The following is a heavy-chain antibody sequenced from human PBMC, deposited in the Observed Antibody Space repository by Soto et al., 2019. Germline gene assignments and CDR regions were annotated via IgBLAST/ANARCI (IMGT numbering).Heavy chain of an antibody. D-gene: IGHD2-15*01. CDR3: ARGDVGGIPGGPPTYFHYGKEG. V-gene: IGHV1-18*01. J-gene: IGHJ6*02. CDR1: GYTFTNCG. Sequence: ASVKVSCKASGYTFTNCGISWVRQAPGQGLEWMGWISAYNGNTNYAQKFQGRITMTTDTSATTAYMELMSLTSDDTAVYYCARGDVGGIPGGPPTYFHYGKEGWGQGNTVTVSS. CDR2: ISAYNGNT.